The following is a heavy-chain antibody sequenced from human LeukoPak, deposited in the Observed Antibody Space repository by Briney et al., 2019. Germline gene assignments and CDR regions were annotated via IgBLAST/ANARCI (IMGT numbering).Heavy chain of an antibody. V-gene: IGHV3-66*01. Sequence: GGSLRLSCAASGFTVRTNYMTWVRQAPGKGLEWVSVIYSVGSTYYTDSVKGRFTISRDNSKNTLYLQMNSLRAEDTAVYYCARDVGGNSRGYFDYWGQGTLVTVSS. J-gene: IGHJ4*02. CDR1: GFTVRTNY. CDR3: ARDVGGNSRGYFDY. CDR2: IYSVGST. D-gene: IGHD4-23*01.